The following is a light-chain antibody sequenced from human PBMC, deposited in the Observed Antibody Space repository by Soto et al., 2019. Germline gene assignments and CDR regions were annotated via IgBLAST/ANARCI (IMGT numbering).Light chain of an antibody. CDR2: DAS. Sequence: EIVLTQSPGTLSLSAGERATLSCRASQTISTNLAWYQQKPGQAPKLLIYDASTRATGIPARFSGSGSGREFTLTITGLQSEDFAVYYCQQYNDWLITFGQGTRLEIK. CDR3: QQYNDWLIT. V-gene: IGKV3-15*01. CDR1: QTISTN. J-gene: IGKJ5*01.